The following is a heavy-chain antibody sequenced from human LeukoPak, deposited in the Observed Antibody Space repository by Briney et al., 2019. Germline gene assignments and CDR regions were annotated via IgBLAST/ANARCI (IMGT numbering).Heavy chain of an antibody. Sequence: GGSLRLSCAASAFSFSNYNMNWVRQAPGKGLEWVSSISSRGASIYYADSVKGRFTISRDKAKNSLYLQLNSLRAEDTAVYYCARDPYSGSYSDYYYYYMDVWGKGTTVTVSS. CDR2: ISSRGASI. J-gene: IGHJ6*03. V-gene: IGHV3-21*01. D-gene: IGHD1-26*01. CDR1: AFSFSNYN. CDR3: ARDPYSGSYSDYYYYYMDV.